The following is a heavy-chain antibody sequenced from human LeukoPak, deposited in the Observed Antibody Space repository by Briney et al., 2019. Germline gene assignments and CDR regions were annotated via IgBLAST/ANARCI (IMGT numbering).Heavy chain of an antibody. V-gene: IGHV3-23*01. CDR3: TKDYYYGSGSYTDY. CDR1: GFTFSSYA. J-gene: IGHJ4*02. CDR2: ISGSGGST. D-gene: IGHD3-10*01. Sequence: GGSLRLSCAASGFTFSSYAMSWVRQAPGKGLEWVSAISGSGGSTYYADSVKGRFTISRDNSKTTLYLQMNSLRVEDTAVYYCTKDYYYGSGSYTDYWGQGTLVTVSS.